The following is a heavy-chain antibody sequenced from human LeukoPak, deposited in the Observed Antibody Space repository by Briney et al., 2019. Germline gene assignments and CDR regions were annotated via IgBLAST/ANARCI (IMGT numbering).Heavy chain of an antibody. CDR1: GFTFSSYG. V-gene: IGHV3-33*01. CDR2: IWYDGSNK. Sequence: GGSLRLSCAASGFTFSSYGMHWVRQAPGKGLEWVAVIWYDGSNKYYADSVKGRFTISRDNSKNTLYLQMNSLRAEDTAVYYCARQTYYYDSSGYYSPGYFDYWGQGTLVTVSS. CDR3: ARQTYYYDSSGYYSPGYFDY. J-gene: IGHJ4*02. D-gene: IGHD3-22*01.